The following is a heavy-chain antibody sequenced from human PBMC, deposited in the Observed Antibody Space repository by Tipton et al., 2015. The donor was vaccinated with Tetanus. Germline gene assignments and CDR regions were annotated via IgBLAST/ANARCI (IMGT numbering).Heavy chain of an antibody. CDR3: AKDIGRDYYYYYGMDV. CDR1: GFTFSSYA. D-gene: IGHD1-26*01. V-gene: IGHV3-30*04. Sequence: RSLRLSCAASGFTFSSYAMHWVRQAPGKGLEWVAVISYDGSNKYYADSVKGRFTISRDNSKNTLYLQMNSLRAEDTALYYCAKDIGRDYYYYYGMDVWGQGTTVTVSS. CDR2: ISYDGSNK. J-gene: IGHJ6*02.